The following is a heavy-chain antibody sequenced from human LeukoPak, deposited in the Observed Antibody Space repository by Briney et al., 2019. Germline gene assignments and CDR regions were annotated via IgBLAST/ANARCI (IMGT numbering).Heavy chain of an antibody. CDR3: ARGGGYASPIGY. V-gene: IGHV4-59*01. CDR1: GGSISTYY. J-gene: IGHJ4*02. CDR2: IYHSGST. Sequence: PSETLSLTCTLSGGSISTYYWSWIRQPPGKGLEWIGYIYHSGSTNYNPSLKSRVTISVDTSKYQFSLKLSSVTAAHTAVYSCARGGGYASPIGYWGQGALVTVSS. D-gene: IGHD5-12*01.